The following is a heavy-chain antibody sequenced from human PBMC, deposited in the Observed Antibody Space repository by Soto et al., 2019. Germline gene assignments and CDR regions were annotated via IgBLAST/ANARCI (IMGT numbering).Heavy chain of an antibody. CDR2: INSDGSST. V-gene: IGHV3-74*01. D-gene: IGHD3-16*02. Sequence: GGSLRLSCAASGFTFSSYWMHWVRQAPGKGLVWVSRINSDGSSTSYADSVKGRFTISRDNAKNTLYLQMNSPRAEDTAVYYCARAPGSYRYPYDYWGQGTLVTVSS. CDR1: GFTFSSYW. J-gene: IGHJ4*02. CDR3: ARAPGSYRYPYDY.